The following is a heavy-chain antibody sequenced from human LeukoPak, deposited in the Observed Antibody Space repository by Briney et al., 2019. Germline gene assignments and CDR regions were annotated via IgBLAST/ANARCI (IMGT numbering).Heavy chain of an antibody. CDR2: ISWNSGSI. CDR1: GFTFDDYA. J-gene: IGHJ4*02. V-gene: IGHV3-9*01. CDR3: ARVRSPRISLDY. Sequence: PGRSLRLSCAASGFTFDDYAMHWVRQAPGKGLEWVSGISWNSGSIGYADSVKGRFTISRDNAKNSLYLQMNSLRAEDTAVYYCARVRSPRISLDYWGQGTLVTVSS. D-gene: IGHD2/OR15-2a*01.